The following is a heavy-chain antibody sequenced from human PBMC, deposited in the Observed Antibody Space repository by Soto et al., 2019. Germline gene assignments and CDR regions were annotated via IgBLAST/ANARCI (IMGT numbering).Heavy chain of an antibody. D-gene: IGHD3-16*01. CDR2: VWYDGGNK. Sequence: QVQLVESGGGVVQPGRSLRLSCAASGFTFNTHGMHWVRQAPGKGLEWVAVVWYDGGNKYYADSVKGRFTISRDNSMNTVYLQMNSLRAEDTAVYYCARDSYSGSYGGRFDYCGQGTLVTVSS. CDR3: ARDSYSGSYGGRFDY. V-gene: IGHV3-33*01. J-gene: IGHJ4*02. CDR1: GFTFNTHG.